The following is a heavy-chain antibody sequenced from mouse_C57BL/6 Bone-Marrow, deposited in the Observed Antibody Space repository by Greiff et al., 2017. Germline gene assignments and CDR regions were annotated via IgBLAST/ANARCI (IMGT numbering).Heavy chain of an antibody. V-gene: IGHV1-54*01. CDR3: AIIYYKPYFDY. J-gene: IGHJ2*01. CDR1: GYAFTNYL. D-gene: IGHD1-1*01. CDR2: INPGSGGT. Sequence: VQLQQSGAELVRPGTSVKVSCKASGYAFTNYLIEWVKQRPGQGLEWIGVINPGSGGTNYNEKFKGKATLTADKSSSTAYMQLSSLTSEDSAVYFCAIIYYKPYFDYWGQGTTLTVSS.